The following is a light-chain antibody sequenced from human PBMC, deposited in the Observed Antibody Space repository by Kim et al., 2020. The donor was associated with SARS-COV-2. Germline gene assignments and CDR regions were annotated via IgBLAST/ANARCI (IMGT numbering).Light chain of an antibody. Sequence: ASVKLTCTLSSRHSNYAIAWHQQQPEKGPRYLMKLNSDGSHSKGDGIPDRFSGSSSGAERYLTISSLQSEDEADYYCQTWGTGILVFGGGTQLTVL. CDR3: QTWGTGILV. J-gene: IGLJ3*02. V-gene: IGLV4-69*01. CDR2: LNSDGSH. CDR1: SRHSNYA.